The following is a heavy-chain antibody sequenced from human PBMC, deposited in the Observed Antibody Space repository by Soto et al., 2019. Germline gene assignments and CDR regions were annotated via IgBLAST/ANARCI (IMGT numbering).Heavy chain of an antibody. Sequence: SETLSLTCTVSGGSISSYYWSWIRQPPGKGLEWIGYIYYSGSTNYNPSLKSRVTISVDTSKNQFSLKLSSVTAADTAVYYCARHHGDFNYFDYWGQGTLVTVPQ. J-gene: IGHJ4*02. CDR2: IYYSGST. CDR1: GGSISSYY. V-gene: IGHV4-59*08. D-gene: IGHD4-17*01. CDR3: ARHHGDFNYFDY.